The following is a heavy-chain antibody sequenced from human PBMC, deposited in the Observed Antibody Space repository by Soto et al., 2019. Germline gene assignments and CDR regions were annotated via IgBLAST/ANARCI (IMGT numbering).Heavy chain of an antibody. CDR1: GGSFSGYY. CDR2: INHSGST. CDR3: GRGRELVIIEYYFDY. Sequence: SETLSLTCAVYGGSFSGYYWSWIRQPPGKGQEWIGEINHSGSTNYNPSLKSRVTISVDTSKNQFSLKLSSVTAADTAVYYCGRGRELVIIEYYFDYWGQGTLVTVSS. D-gene: IGHD3-9*01. J-gene: IGHJ4*02. V-gene: IGHV4-34*01.